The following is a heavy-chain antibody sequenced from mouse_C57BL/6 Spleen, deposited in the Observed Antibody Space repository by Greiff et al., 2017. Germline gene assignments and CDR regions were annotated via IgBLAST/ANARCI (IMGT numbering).Heavy chain of an antibody. J-gene: IGHJ4*01. CDR2: IYPGSGST. CDR3: ARHYYGSCCAMDY. Sequence: VQLQQPGAELVKPGASVKMSCKASGYTFTSYWIPWVKQRPGQGLEWIGNIYPGSGSTNYNEKFKSKATLTVDTSSSTAYMQLSSLTSEDSAVYYCARHYYGSCCAMDYWGQGTSVTVSS. D-gene: IGHD1-1*01. CDR1: GYTFTSYW. V-gene: IGHV1-55*01.